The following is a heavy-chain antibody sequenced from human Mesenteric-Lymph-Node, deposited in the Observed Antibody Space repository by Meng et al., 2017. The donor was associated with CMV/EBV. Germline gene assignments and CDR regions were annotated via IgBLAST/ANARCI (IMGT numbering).Heavy chain of an antibody. CDR2: TYYRSESYN. J-gene: IGHJ4*02. V-gene: IGHV6-1*01. Sequence: HVPQSSPGLVKFSQTLSVTCIISGDSISSNNAAWNWIRQSPSRGLEWLGRTYYRSESYNDYAVSVKSRISVNLDTSKNQLSLHLNFVTPEDTAVHYCAYFGDLPPLWWGQGTLVTVSS. D-gene: IGHD3-16*01. CDR1: GDSISSNNAA. CDR3: AYFGDLPPLW.